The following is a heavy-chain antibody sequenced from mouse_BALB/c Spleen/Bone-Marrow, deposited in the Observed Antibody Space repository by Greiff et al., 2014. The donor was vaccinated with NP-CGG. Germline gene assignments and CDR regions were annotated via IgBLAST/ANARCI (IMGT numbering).Heavy chain of an antibody. CDR3: ARFGRYYFDY. V-gene: IGHV1-54*01. CDR2: INPGSGGA. Sequence: VQLQQSGAELVRPGTAVNVSCKASGYAFTNYLIEWVKQRPGQDLEWIGVINPGSGGANYNEKFKGKATLTADKSSSTAYMQLSSLTSDDSAVYFCARFGRYYFDYWGQGTTLTVSS. J-gene: IGHJ2*01. CDR1: GYAFTNYL.